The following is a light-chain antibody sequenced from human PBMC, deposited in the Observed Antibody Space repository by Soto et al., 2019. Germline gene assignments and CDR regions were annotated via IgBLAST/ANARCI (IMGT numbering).Light chain of an antibody. V-gene: IGLV3-21*02. Sequence: SYELTQPHSVSVATAQTGPRIACGGKNIGTTSVHWYQQRPGQAPVLVVYADADRPSGISERFSGSNSGTTATLTISRVEAGDEADYYCQVWDRFSDHPYVFGTGTKVTVL. CDR1: NIGTTS. J-gene: IGLJ1*01. CDR2: ADA. CDR3: QVWDRFSDHPYV.